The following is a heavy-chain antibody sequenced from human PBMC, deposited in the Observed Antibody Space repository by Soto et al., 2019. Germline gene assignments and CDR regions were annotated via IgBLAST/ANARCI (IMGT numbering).Heavy chain of an antibody. D-gene: IGHD2-15*01. Sequence: QVQLVQSGAEVKKPGASVKISCEASGYTFTNFSIHWVRQAPGQRLEWMGWINAGSGYTKYSRRFQDRLIITRDRSARTADMELSILRSEDTAMFYCARGRCVIRNYYGMDVWGQWTTVTVSS. J-gene: IGHJ6*02. CDR1: GYTFTNFS. V-gene: IGHV1-3*01. CDR3: ARGRCVIRNYYGMDV. CDR2: INAGSGYT.